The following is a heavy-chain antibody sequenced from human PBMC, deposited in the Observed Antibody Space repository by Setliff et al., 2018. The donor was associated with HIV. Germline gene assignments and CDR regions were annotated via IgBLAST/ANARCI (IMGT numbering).Heavy chain of an antibody. J-gene: IGHJ5*02. D-gene: IGHD3-22*01. CDR1: GGSASNSRYY. V-gene: IGHV4-39*01. CDR3: ASRVYYYDSNKVLREEGFDP. Sequence: LSLTCTVSGGSASNSRYYWAWIRQPPGKGLEYIGSIYYNEKTYYSPSLKGRVTISVDTSKNQFSLNLTSVPAADTAVYFCASRVYYYDSNKVLREEGFDPWGQGTLVTVSS. CDR2: IYYNEKT.